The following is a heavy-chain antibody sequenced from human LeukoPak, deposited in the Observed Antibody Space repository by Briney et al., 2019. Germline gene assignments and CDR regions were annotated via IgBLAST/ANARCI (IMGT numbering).Heavy chain of an antibody. CDR2: IWYDGSNK. J-gene: IGHJ4*02. CDR1: GFTFSSYG. CDR3: AKAVWGTYRYSDY. D-gene: IGHD3-16*02. V-gene: IGHV3-33*06. Sequence: GGSLRLSCAASGFTFSSYGMHWVRQAPGKGLEWVAAIWYDGSNKYYADSVKGRFTISRDNSKNTLYLQMNSLRAEDTAIYYCAKAVWGTYRYSDYWGQGTLVTVSS.